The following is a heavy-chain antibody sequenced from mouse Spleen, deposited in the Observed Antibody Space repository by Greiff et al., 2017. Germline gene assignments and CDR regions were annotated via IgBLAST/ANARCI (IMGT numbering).Heavy chain of an antibody. Sequence: SGPELVKPGASVTIPCKASGYTFTDYNMDWVKQSHGKSLEWIGDINPNNGGTIYNQKFKGKATLTVDKSSSTAYMELRSLTSEDTAVYYCARGGGHYWAMDYWGQGTSVTVSS. V-gene: IGHV1-18*01. CDR2: INPNNGGT. J-gene: IGHJ4*01. CDR1: GYTFTDYN. CDR3: ARGGGHYWAMDY. D-gene: IGHD1-1*01.